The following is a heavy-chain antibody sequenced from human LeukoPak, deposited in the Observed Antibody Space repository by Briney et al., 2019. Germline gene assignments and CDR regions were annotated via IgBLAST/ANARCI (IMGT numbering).Heavy chain of an antibody. CDR2: IYSGGDT. Sequence: GGSLRLSCAASGFTVSSYYMSWVRQAPGKGLEWVSVIYSGGDTYYADSVRGRFTISRDNSKNTLYLQMNSLRAEDTAVYYCARAGSKWSVDNWGQGTLVTVSS. J-gene: IGHJ4*02. D-gene: IGHD2-2*01. V-gene: IGHV3-53*01. CDR1: GFTVSSYY. CDR3: ARAGSKWSVDN.